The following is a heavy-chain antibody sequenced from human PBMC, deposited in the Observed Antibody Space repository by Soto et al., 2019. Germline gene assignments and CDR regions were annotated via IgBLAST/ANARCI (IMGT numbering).Heavy chain of an antibody. CDR3: AKNLLMAKAATMDV. D-gene: IGHD6-13*01. V-gene: IGHV3-23*01. CDR1: GFIFSSYA. Sequence: EVQLLESGGGLVQPGGSLRLSCAASGFIFSSYAMSWVRQAPGKGLEWVSAISGSGGSTYSADSVKGRFIISRDSSKNTLYRQMKSLRAENRAMFYCAKNLLMAKAATMDVWGQGPTFTVSS. J-gene: IGHJ6*02. CDR2: ISGSGGST.